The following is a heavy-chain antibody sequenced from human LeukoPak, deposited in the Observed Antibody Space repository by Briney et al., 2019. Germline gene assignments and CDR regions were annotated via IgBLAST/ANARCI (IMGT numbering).Heavy chain of an antibody. CDR2: VSYSGGST. V-gene: IGHV3-23*01. J-gene: IGHJ4*02. D-gene: IGHD6-19*01. CDR1: GFTFSNYA. CDR3: AKGRGSSGSYGFDH. Sequence: PGGSLRLSCAASGFTFSNYAMSWVRQAPGKGLEWVSTVSYSGGSTYYADSVKGRFTISRDNSKNTLYLQMNSLRADDTAVYYCAKGRGSSGSYGFDHWGQGTLVTVSS.